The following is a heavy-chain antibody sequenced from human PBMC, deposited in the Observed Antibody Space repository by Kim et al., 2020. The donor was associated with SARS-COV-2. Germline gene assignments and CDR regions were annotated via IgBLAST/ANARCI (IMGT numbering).Heavy chain of an antibody. V-gene: IGHV3-23*01. J-gene: IGHJ3*02. CDR3: AKVVSGGYVGTVACGI. Sequence: GGSLRLSCATSGFTFSRFAMNWFRQAPGKGLEWVSAIGGSGGTTYYAESVKDRFTISRDNSKNTVFLQMRSLRVEDTAVYYCAKVVSGGYVGTVACGIWG. D-gene: IGHD1-26*01. CDR2: IGGSGGTT. CDR1: GFTFSRFA.